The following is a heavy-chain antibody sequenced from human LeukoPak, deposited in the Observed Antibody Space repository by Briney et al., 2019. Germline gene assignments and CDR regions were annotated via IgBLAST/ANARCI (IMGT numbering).Heavy chain of an antibody. Sequence: GASVKVSCKASGYTFTSYDINWVRQATRQGLEWMGWMNPNSGNTGYAQKFQGRVTITRNTSISTAYMELSSLRSEDTAVYYCARGLGLGATPGYNWFDPWGQGTLVTVSS. CDR3: ARGLGLGATPGYNWFDP. J-gene: IGHJ5*02. V-gene: IGHV1-8*03. CDR1: GYTFTSYD. CDR2: MNPNSGNT. D-gene: IGHD1-26*01.